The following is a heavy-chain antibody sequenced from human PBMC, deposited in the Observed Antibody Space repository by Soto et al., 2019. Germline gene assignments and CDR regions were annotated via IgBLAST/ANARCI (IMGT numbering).Heavy chain of an antibody. Sequence: ASVKVSCKASGYTFTSYYMHWVRQAPGQGLEWMGIITPSGGSTNYAQKVQGRVTITADESTSTAYMELSSLRSEDTAGYYCASGDFGTVTDYYGMVGGGQRTTVTV. CDR3: ASGDFGTVTDYYGMVG. CDR2: ITPSGGST. CDR1: GYTFTSYY. J-gene: IGHJ6*02. V-gene: IGHV1-46*01. D-gene: IGHD4-17*01.